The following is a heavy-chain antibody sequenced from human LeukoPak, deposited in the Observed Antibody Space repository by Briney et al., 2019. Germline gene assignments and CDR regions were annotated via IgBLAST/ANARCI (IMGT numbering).Heavy chain of an antibody. CDR3: AKMGYYESSDFFDY. D-gene: IGHD3-22*01. J-gene: IGHJ4*02. V-gene: IGHV3-23*01. CDR1: GFTFSSYA. CDR2: ISGDGGSA. Sequence: GGSLRLSCAASGFTFSSYAMSWVRQAPGKGLEWVSAISGDGGSAYYSDSVKGRFTISRDNSKNTPYLQMHSLRAEDTAVYYCAKMGYYESSDFFDYWGQGTLVTVSS.